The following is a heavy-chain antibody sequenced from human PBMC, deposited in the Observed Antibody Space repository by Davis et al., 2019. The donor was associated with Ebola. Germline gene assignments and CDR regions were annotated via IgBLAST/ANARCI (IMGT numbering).Heavy chain of an antibody. Sequence: ASVQVSCKASGYTFTSYDINWVRQATGQGLEWMGWMNPNSGNTGYAQKFQGRVTMTRNTSISTAYMELSSLRSEDTAVYYCARGGRLWFGELLYYYYGMDVWGKGTTVTVSS. CDR1: GYTFTSYD. D-gene: IGHD3-10*01. CDR2: MNPNSGNT. V-gene: IGHV1-8*01. CDR3: ARGGRLWFGELLYYYYGMDV. J-gene: IGHJ6*04.